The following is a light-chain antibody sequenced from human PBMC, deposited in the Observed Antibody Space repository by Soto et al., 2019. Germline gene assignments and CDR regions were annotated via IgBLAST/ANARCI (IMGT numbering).Light chain of an antibody. CDR1: SSDVGNYKY. CDR3: FSYTSSGTYV. CDR2: EVS. J-gene: IGLJ1*01. Sequence: LTQPASVSGSPGQSITISCTGTSSDVGNYKYVSWYQQHPGKAPKLMIYEVSNRPSGVSNRFSGSKSGNTASLTISGLRAEDETDYYCFSYTSSGTYVFGTGTKVTVL. V-gene: IGLV2-14*01.